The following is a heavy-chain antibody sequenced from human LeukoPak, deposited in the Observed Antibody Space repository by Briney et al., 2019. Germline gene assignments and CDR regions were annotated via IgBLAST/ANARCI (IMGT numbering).Heavy chain of an antibody. D-gene: IGHD6-13*01. V-gene: IGHV3-23*01. J-gene: IGHJ4*02. CDR2: ISGSGGST. Sequence: GGSLRLSCAASGFPFSSYGMSWVRQAPGKGLEWVSAISGSGGSTYYADSVKGRFTISRDNSKNTLYLQMNSLRAEDTAVYYCAKLLGSWYYFDYWGQGTLVTVSS. CDR1: GFPFSSYG. CDR3: AKLLGSWYYFDY.